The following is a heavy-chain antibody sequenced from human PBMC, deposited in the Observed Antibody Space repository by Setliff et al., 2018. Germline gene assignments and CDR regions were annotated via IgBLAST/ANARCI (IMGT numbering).Heavy chain of an antibody. D-gene: IGHD5-12*01. CDR3: ARHRVGNSGYAIPILDF. V-gene: IGHV5-51*01. CDR2: IYPSNSNI. J-gene: IGHJ4*02. Sequence: GESLKISCKASGYSFTDYWIAWVRQMPGKGLEWMGIIYPSNSNIKYSPPFEAQITFSVDKSITTAHLQWSSLKASDTAIYYCARHRVGNSGYAIPILDFWGQGALVTVSS. CDR1: GYSFTDYW.